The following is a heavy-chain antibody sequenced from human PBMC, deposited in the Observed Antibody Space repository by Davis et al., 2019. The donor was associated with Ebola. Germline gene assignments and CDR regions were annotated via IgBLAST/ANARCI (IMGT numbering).Heavy chain of an antibody. CDR1: GFTFSSYA. Sequence: PGGSLRLSCAASGFTFSSYAMHWVRQAPGKGLEWVAVISYDGSNKYYADSVKGRFTISRDNSKNTLYLQMNSLRAEDTAVYYCAIELRLHSIAVDVGDYWGQGTLVTVSS. CDR3: AIELRLHSIAVDVGDY. CDR2: ISYDGSNK. D-gene: IGHD6-19*01. J-gene: IGHJ4*02. V-gene: IGHV3-30-3*01.